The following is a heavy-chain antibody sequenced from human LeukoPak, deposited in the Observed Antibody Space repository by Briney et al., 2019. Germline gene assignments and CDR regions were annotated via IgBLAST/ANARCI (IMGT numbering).Heavy chain of an antibody. D-gene: IGHD3-22*01. CDR3: ARGDYYDSPRRAFDI. V-gene: IGHV1-69*05. J-gene: IGHJ3*02. CDR1: GGTFSSYA. CDR2: IIPIFGTV. Sequence: SVKVSCKASGGTFSSYAISWVRQAPGQGLEWMGGIIPIFGTVNYAQKFQGRVTITTDESTSTAYMELRSLRSEDTAVYYCARGDYYDSPRRAFDIWGQGTMVTVSS.